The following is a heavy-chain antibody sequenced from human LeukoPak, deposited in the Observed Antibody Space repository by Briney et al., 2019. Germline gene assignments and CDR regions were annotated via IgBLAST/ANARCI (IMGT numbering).Heavy chain of an antibody. J-gene: IGHJ4*02. CDR1: GFTHSSYT. Sequence: GGSVTLSCGARGFTHSSYTMLWLRQPPAKGLAWVSCLIGGSGNTDYADSVKGRFTISRDISKNTLSLQMNSLRVEDTATYYCAKDRLPDGAWSIDYWGQGTLVTVSS. D-gene: IGHD4/OR15-4a*01. CDR3: AKDRLPDGAWSIDY. CDR2: LIGGSGNT. V-gene: IGHV3-23*01.